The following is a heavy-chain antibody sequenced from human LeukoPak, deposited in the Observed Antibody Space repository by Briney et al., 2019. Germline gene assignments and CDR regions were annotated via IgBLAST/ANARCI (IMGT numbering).Heavy chain of an antibody. J-gene: IGHJ4*02. V-gene: IGHV4-59*01. CDR2: IYYSGTT. Sequence: PSETLSLSCTVSGGSISSYYWSWIRQPPGKGLEWIGYIYYSGTTNYNPSLKSRVTISVDTSKNQFSLKLSSVTAADTAVYYCARGVYIAAAQYGYWGQGTLVTVSS. D-gene: IGHD6-13*01. CDR1: GGSISSYY. CDR3: ARGVYIAAAQYGY.